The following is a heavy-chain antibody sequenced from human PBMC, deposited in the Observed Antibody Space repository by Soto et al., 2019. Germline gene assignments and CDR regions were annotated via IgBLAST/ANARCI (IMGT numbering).Heavy chain of an antibody. V-gene: IGHV1-24*01. CDR3: ATPYPPAADPLWFDP. CDR1: GYTLTELS. CDR2: FDPEDGET. J-gene: IGHJ5*02. Sequence: ASVKVSCKVSGYTLTELSMHWVRQAPGKGLEWMGGFDPEDGETIYAQKFQGRVTMTEDTSTDTAYMELSSLRSEDTAVYYCATPYPPAADPLWFDPWGQGTLVTVSS.